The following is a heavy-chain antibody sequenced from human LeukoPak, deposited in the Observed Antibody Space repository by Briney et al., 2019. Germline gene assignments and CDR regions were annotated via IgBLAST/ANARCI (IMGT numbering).Heavy chain of an antibody. CDR2: INQDGSEK. Sequence: PGGSLRLSCAASGFTFSRFWMTWVRQAPGKGLEWVANINQDGSEKYYVDSVKGRFTISRDNAKNSLYLQMNGLRAEDTAVYYCARDIVPPGIFWDYWGQGTLVTVSS. CDR3: ARDIVPPGIFWDY. CDR1: GFTFSRFW. V-gene: IGHV3-7*05. D-gene: IGHD2-2*01. J-gene: IGHJ4*02.